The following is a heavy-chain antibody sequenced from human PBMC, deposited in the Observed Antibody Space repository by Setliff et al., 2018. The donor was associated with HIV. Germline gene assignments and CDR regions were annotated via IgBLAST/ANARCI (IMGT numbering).Heavy chain of an antibody. CDR3: TRESGGKIDY. J-gene: IGHJ4*02. V-gene: IGHV3-15*01. CDR1: GFTFSDAW. Sequence: PGGSLRLSCAASGFTFSDAWMSWVRRAPGKGLEWVARIREEAHGGETEYAAALRGRFTISRDDSKSITYLQLNGLQTEDRAIYYCTRESGGKIDYWGQGTLVTVSS. D-gene: IGHD2-15*01. CDR2: IREEAHGGET.